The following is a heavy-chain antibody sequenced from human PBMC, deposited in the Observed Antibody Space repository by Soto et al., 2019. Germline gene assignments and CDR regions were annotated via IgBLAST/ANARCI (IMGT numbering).Heavy chain of an antibody. CDR2: INQSGFT. Sequence: QVQLQQWGAGLLKPAETLSLTCAVYGGSFSGYYWTWIRQPPGKGLEWIGEINQSGFTNYNPSLESRVTISVDTSRNQFSLRLNSETAADTAVYYCARFPFDPSSWTNARYFDYWGQGTLVTVSS. CDR1: GGSFSGYY. J-gene: IGHJ4*02. CDR3: ARFPFDPSSWTNARYFDY. D-gene: IGHD6-13*01. V-gene: IGHV4-34*01.